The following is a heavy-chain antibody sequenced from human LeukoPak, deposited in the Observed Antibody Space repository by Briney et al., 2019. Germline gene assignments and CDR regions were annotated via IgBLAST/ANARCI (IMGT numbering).Heavy chain of an antibody. CDR3: ARVRRSHKANAAAGVYFDY. D-gene: IGHD6-13*01. CDR1: GGTFSSYA. Sequence: SVKVSCEASGGTFSSYAISWVRQAPGQGLEWMGGIIPIFGTANYAQKFQGRVTITADESTSTAYMELSSLRSEDTAVYYCARVRRSHKANAAAGVYFDYWGQGTLVTVSS. V-gene: IGHV1-69*13. CDR2: IIPIFGTA. J-gene: IGHJ4*02.